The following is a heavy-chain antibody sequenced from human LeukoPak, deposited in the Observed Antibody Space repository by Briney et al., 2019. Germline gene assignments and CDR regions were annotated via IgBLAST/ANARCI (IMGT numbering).Heavy chain of an antibody. V-gene: IGHV1-24*01. CDR2: FDPEDGET. J-gene: IGHJ4*02. D-gene: IGHD3-10*01. Sequence: ASVKVSCKASGYTFTSYGISWVRQAPGKGLEWMGGFDPEDGETIYAQKFQGRVTMTEDTSTDTAYMELSSLRSEDTAVYYCATRITMVRGVIIPGVGMNYWGQGTLVTVSS. CDR1: GYTFTSYG. CDR3: ATRITMVRGVIIPGVGMNY.